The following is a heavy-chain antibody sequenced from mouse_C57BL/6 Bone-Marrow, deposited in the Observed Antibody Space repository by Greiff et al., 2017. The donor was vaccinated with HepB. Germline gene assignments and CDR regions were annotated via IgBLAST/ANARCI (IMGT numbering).Heavy chain of an antibody. Sequence: VQLQQPGAELVRPGTSVKLSCKASGYTFTSYWMHWVKQRPGQGLEWIGVIDPSDSYTNYNQKFKGKATLTVDTSSSTAYMQLSSLTSEDSAVYYCARRIYDGYYWFAYWGQGTLVTVSA. D-gene: IGHD2-3*01. CDR2: IDPSDSYT. J-gene: IGHJ3*01. CDR1: GYTFTSYW. V-gene: IGHV1-59*01. CDR3: ARRIYDGYYWFAY.